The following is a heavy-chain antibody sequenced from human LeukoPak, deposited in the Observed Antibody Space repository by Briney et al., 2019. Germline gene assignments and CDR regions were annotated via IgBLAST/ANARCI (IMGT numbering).Heavy chain of an antibody. CDR1: GFTFSTHS. D-gene: IGHD5-18*01. CDR2: ISSNSYHI. Sequence: PGGSLRLSCAASGFTFSTHSMHWVRQAPGKGLEWVSSISSNSYHIYNADSVKGRFTISRDNSKNTLYLQMNSLRAEDTAVYYCAKVLDTAMGTLKEYYYGMDVWGQGTTVTVSS. J-gene: IGHJ6*02. CDR3: AKVLDTAMGTLKEYYYGMDV. V-gene: IGHV3-21*04.